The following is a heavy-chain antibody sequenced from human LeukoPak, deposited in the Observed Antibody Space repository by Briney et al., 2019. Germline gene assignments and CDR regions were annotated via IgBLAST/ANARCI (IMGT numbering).Heavy chain of an antibody. D-gene: IGHD4-17*01. CDR3: ASDYDYGDYGGLIG. CDR2: ISGSGGST. V-gene: IGHV3-23*01. J-gene: IGHJ4*02. Sequence: PGGSLRLSCAASGFTFSSYAMSWVRQAPGKGLEWVSAISGSGGSTYYADSVKGRFTISRDNSKNTLYLQMNSLRAEDTAVYYCASDYDYGDYGGLIGWGQGTLVTVSS. CDR1: GFTFSSYA.